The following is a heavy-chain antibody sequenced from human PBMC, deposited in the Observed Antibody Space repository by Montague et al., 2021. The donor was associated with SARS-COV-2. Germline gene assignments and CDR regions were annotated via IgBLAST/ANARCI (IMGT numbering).Heavy chain of an antibody. V-gene: IGHV4-61*02. D-gene: IGHD3-22*01. CDR2: MHSSGST. Sequence: TLSLTCTVSGGSIASGYNYWSWIRQPAGRGLEWIGRMHSSGSTDYNPSLKSRVTISVDLSKNQLSLKLNSVTAADTAVYYCARAGHYYDSSGYWNGFHVWGQGTLVTVSS. J-gene: IGHJ3*01. CDR1: GGSIASGYNY. CDR3: ARAGHYYDSSGYWNGFHV.